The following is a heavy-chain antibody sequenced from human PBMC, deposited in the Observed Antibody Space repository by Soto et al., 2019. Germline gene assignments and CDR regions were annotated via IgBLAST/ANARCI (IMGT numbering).Heavy chain of an antibody. V-gene: IGHV5-10-1*01. CDR2: IDPSDSYT. CDR1: GYSFTSYW. J-gene: IGHJ6*02. CDR3: AKARYCGGDCYSYYYYGMDV. D-gene: IGHD2-21*02. Sequence: PGESLKISCKCSGYSFTSYWISWVRQMPGKGLEWMGRIDPSDSYTNYSPSFQGHVTISADKSISTAYLQWSSLKASDTAMYYCAKARYCGGDCYSYYYYGMDVWGQGTTVTVSS.